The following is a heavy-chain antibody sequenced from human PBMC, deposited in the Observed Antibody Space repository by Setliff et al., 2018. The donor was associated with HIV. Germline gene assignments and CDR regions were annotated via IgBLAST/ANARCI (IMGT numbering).Heavy chain of an antibody. Sequence: ASVKVSCKASGYTFNNYGVMWVRQAPGQGLEWMGWISGYGNRKYEQKFEGRLTVTTDTSTSTADMELRTLRSDDTAVYFCASGRGIYGSGALDAYDIWGQGTMVTVSS. J-gene: IGHJ3*02. V-gene: IGHV1-18*01. CDR1: GYTFNNYG. D-gene: IGHD3-10*01. CDR2: ISGYGNR. CDR3: ASGRGIYGSGALDAYDI.